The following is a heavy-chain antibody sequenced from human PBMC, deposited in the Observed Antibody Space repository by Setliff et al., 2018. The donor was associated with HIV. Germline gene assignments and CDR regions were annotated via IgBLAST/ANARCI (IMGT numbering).Heavy chain of an antibody. CDR2: IYTSGTT. J-gene: IGHJ4*02. D-gene: IGHD1-26*01. CDR3: ARTRAPYFFDF. Sequence: SETLSLTCTVSSGSISTHYWSWIRQPPGKGLEWIGYIYTSGTTYYNPSLKSRVTISVDTSKNQFSLQLNSVTAADTAVYFCARTRAPYFFDFWGQGAQVTVSS. CDR1: SGSISTHY. V-gene: IGHV4-4*08.